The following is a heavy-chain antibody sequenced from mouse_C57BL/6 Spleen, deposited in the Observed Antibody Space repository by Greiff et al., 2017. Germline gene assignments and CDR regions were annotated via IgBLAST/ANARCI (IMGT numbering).Heavy chain of an antibody. Sequence: VQLQQPGAELVKPGASVKLSCKASGYTFTSYWMHWVKQRPGQGLEWIGMIHPNSGSTNYNEKFKSKATLTVDKSSSTAYMQLSSLTSEDSAVYYCARYGYYGSSCYAMDYWGQGTSVTVSS. D-gene: IGHD1-1*01. CDR2: IHPNSGST. J-gene: IGHJ4*01. CDR3: ARYGYYGSSCYAMDY. V-gene: IGHV1-64*01. CDR1: GYTFTSYW.